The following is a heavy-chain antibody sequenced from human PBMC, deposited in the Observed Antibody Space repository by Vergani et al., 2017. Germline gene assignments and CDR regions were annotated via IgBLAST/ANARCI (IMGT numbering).Heavy chain of an antibody. CDR1: GFTFSDYY. CDR2: ISSSSYT. J-gene: IGHJ4*02. Sequence: QVHLVESGGGLVKPGGSLRLSCAASGFTFSDYYMNWIRQAPGKGLEWVSYISSSSYTNYADSVKGRFTISRDNAKNSLYLQMNSLRPEDTAVYYCARPYSSRWYEGGYWGQGTLVTVSS. V-gene: IGHV3-11*06. D-gene: IGHD6-13*01. CDR3: ARPYSSRWYEGGY.